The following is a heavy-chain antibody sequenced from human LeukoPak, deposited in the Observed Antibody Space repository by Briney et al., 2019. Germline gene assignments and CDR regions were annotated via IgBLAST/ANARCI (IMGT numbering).Heavy chain of an antibody. J-gene: IGHJ6*02. CDR1: GGSFSGYY. CDR3: ARGLIVVVTANKARRYGMDV. D-gene: IGHD2-21*02. CDR2: INHSGST. V-gene: IGHV4-34*01. Sequence: PSETLSLTCAVYGGSFSGYYWSWIRQPPGKGLEWIGEINHSGSTNYNPSLKSRVTISVDTSKNQFSLKLSSVTAADTAVYYCARGLIVVVTANKARRYGMDVWGQGTTVTVSS.